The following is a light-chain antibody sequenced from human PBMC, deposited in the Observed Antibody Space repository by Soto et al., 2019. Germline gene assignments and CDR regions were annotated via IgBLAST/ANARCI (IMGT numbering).Light chain of an antibody. CDR3: QQRSNWPPLT. V-gene: IGKV3-11*01. Sequence: EIMLSQSPAVLSLSPGERATLSCRASQSVRTSLAWYQQKPGQPPRLLIYDASNRATGIPARFSGSGSGTDFTLTISGLEPEDVAVYFCQQRSNWPPLTFVGGTKVQI. CDR1: QSVRTS. J-gene: IGKJ4*01. CDR2: DAS.